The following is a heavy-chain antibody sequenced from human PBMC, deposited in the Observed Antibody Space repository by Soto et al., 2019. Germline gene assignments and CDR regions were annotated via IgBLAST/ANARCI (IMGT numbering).Heavy chain of an antibody. Sequence: EVQLVESGGGLVKPGGSLRLACVASGFTFNTYTMNWVRQAPGQGLEWVSSISGSGEYMYHSDAVKGRFTVSRDNAKNSLYLHMTSLTGEDTAVYYCARDGEATFGVPIINWFDPWGQGTLVTVSS. CDR3: ARDGEATFGVPIINWFDP. CDR1: GFTFNTYT. V-gene: IGHV3-21*02. J-gene: IGHJ5*02. D-gene: IGHD3-3*01. CDR2: ISGSGEYM.